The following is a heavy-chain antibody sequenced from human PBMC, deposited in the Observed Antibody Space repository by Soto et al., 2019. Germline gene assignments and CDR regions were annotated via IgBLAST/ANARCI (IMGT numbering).Heavy chain of an antibody. V-gene: IGHV4-4*07. CDR1: FGSIRKFY. CDR2: VYATGTT. CDR3: VRDGSKSLRDWFDP. J-gene: IGHJ5*02. Sequence: MASETLSLTCNVSFGSIRKFYWAWIRKTAGNGLEWMGRVYATGTTDYNPSLRSRVAMSVDISKKTFSLRLRSVTGADSGVYYCVRDGSKSLRDWFDPWGQGILVTVSS.